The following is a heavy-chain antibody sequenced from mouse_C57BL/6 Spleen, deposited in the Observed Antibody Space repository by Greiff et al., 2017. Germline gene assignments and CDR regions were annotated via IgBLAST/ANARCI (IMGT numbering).Heavy chain of an antibody. V-gene: IGHV1-39*01. CDR3: ARQKDGYGYYYAMDY. Sequence: VQLKESGPELVKPGASVKISCKASGYSFTDYNMNWVKQSNGKSLEWIGVINPNYGTTSYNQKFKGKATLTVDQSSSTAYMQLNSLTSEDSAVYYCARQKDGYGYYYAMDYWGQGTSVTVSS. J-gene: IGHJ4*01. D-gene: IGHD2-2*01. CDR1: GYSFTDYN. CDR2: INPNYGTT.